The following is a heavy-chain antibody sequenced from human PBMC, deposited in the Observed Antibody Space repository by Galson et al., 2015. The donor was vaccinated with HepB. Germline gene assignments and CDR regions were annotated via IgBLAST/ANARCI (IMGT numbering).Heavy chain of an antibody. J-gene: IGHJ3*02. CDR2: IPYDGSNK. CDR1: GFTFSSYA. V-gene: IGHV3-30-3*01. Sequence: SLRLSCAASGFTFSSYAMHWVRQAPGKGLEWVAVIPYDGSNKYYADSVKGRFTISRDNSKNTLYLQMNSLRAEDTAVYYCARADSSGYPHDAFDIWGQGTMVTVSS. CDR3: ARADSSGYPHDAFDI. D-gene: IGHD3-22*01.